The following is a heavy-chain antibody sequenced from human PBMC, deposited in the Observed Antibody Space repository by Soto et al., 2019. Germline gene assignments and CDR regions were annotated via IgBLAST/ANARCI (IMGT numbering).Heavy chain of an antibody. J-gene: IGHJ6*02. D-gene: IGHD2-2*01. V-gene: IGHV3-30*18. Sequence: QVQLVESGGGVVQPGRSLRLSCAASGFSFSIYGMHWVRQAPGKGLQWVAAISYDGSERYYADSVKGRFTISRDNSNNILYLQNNSHRAEDTAVYYCAKHAFSRSPRVPFKYYCMDVWGQGTTVTVSS. CDR1: GFSFSIYG. CDR2: ISYDGSER. CDR3: AKHAFSRSPRVPFKYYCMDV.